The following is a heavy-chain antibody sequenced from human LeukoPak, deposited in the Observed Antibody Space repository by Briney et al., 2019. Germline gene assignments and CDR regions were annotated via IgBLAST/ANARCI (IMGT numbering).Heavy chain of an antibody. CDR3: VREGVGGY. CDR2: VYNSGST. J-gene: IGHJ4*02. Sequence: SETLSLTCTVSGGSVSSYYWSWVRQPPGEGLEWIAYVYNSGSTNYNPSLKSRVTISVDRSKNQFSLKMKSVTAADTAVYYCVREGVGGYWGQGTLVTVSS. D-gene: IGHD3-10*01. CDR1: GGSVSSYY. V-gene: IGHV4-59*02.